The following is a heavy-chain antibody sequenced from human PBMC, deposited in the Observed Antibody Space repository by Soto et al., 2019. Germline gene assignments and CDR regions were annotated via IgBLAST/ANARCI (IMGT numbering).Heavy chain of an antibody. CDR3: AREGQEGYYYDSSGYTGPRVFDY. CDR1: GGSISSSNW. V-gene: IGHV4-4*02. Sequence: SETLSLTCAVSGGSISSSNWWSWVRQPPGKELEWIGEIYHSGSTNYNPSLKSRVTISVDKSKNQFSLKLSSVTAADTAVYYCAREGQEGYYYDSSGYTGPRVFDYWGQGTLVTVSS. CDR2: IYHSGST. J-gene: IGHJ4*02. D-gene: IGHD3-22*01.